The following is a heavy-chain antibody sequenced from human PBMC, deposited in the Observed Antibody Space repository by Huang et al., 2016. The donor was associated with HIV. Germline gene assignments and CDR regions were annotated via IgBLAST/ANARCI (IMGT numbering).Heavy chain of an antibody. CDR1: GFTFSNFG. D-gene: IGHD5-12*01. CDR2: IYYDGSYH. J-gene: IGHJ4*02. Sequence: QVQLVESGGGVVQPGRSLRLSCAASGFTFSNFGVHWFRQAPGEGLEWVASIYYDGSYHYYSDSVKGRFTLSRDDSQNTLYLQMSSLRAEDTAVYFCAKDREDSAYQLDYWGQGTRVTVSS. V-gene: IGHV3-30*18. CDR3: AKDREDSAYQLDY.